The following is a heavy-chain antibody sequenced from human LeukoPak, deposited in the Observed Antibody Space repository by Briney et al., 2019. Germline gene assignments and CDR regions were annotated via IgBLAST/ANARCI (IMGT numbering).Heavy chain of an antibody. CDR2: ISSSSSYI. D-gene: IGHD3-22*01. CDR3: ARDPRDYYDSSGYFPPPYFDY. CDR1: GFTFSSYS. Sequence: GGSLRLSCAASGFTFSSYSMNWVRQAPGKGLEWVSSISSSSSYIYYADSVKSRFTISRDNAKNSLYLQMNSLRAEDTAVYYCARDPRDYYDSSGYFPPPYFDYWGQGTLVTVSS. J-gene: IGHJ4*02. V-gene: IGHV3-21*01.